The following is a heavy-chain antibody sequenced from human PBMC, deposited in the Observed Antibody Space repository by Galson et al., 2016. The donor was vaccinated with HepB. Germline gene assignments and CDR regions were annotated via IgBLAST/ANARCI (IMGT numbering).Heavy chain of an antibody. CDR1: GDTFNNYA. Sequence: SVKVSCKASGDTFNNYAITWVRQAPGQGLEWMGGIIPIFASPNYAQKFQARLTITADESTSTAYMEMSGLASEDTAVYYCARDPPEDQGMGVWGQGTTVTVSS. V-gene: IGHV1-69*13. CDR2: IIPIFASP. J-gene: IGHJ6*02. CDR3: ARDPPEDQGMGV. D-gene: IGHD2-2*01.